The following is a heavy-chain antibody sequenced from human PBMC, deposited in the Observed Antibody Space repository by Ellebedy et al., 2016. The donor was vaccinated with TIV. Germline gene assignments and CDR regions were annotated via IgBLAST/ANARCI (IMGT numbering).Heavy chain of an antibody. Sequence: SVQVSCXASGYTFTSYGISWVRQAPGQGLEWMGGIIPIFGTANYAQKFQGRVTITADKSTNTAYMELSSLRSEDTAVYYCARGLPDGVVYWGQGTLVTVSS. CDR2: IIPIFGTA. D-gene: IGHD5-12*01. V-gene: IGHV1-69*06. CDR3: ARGLPDGVVY. CDR1: GYTFTSYG. J-gene: IGHJ4*02.